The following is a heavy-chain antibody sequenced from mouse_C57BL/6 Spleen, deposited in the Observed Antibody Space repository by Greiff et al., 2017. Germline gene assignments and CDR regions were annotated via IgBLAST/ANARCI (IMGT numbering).Heavy chain of an antibody. Sequence: QVQLQQPGAELVKPGASVKLSCKASGYTFTSYWMHWVKQRPGQGLEWIGMIHPNSGSTNYNEKFKSKATLTVDKSSSTAYMQLSSLTSEDSAVYYCARYYSNEDYYAMDYWGQGTSVTVSS. CDR1: GYTFTSYW. J-gene: IGHJ4*01. CDR2: IHPNSGST. V-gene: IGHV1-64*01. CDR3: ARYYSNEDYYAMDY. D-gene: IGHD2-5*01.